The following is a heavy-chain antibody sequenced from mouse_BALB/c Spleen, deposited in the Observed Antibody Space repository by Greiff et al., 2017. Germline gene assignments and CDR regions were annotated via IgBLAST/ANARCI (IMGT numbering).Heavy chain of an antibody. J-gene: IGHJ2*01. CDR2: ILPGSGST. V-gene: IGHV1-9*01. CDR3: ARKNYYGSSLYYFDY. CDR1: GYTFSSYW. D-gene: IGHD1-1*01. Sequence: QVQLQQSGAELMKPGASVKISCKATGYTFSSYWIEWVKQRPGHGLEWIGEILPGSGSTNYNEKFKGKATFTADTSSNTAYMQLSSLTSEDSAVYYCARKNYYGSSLYYFDYWGQGTTLTVSS.